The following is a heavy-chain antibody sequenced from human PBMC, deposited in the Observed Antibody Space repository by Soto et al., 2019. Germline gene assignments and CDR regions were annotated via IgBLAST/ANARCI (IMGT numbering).Heavy chain of an antibody. CDR2: IYYSGST. D-gene: IGHD7-27*01. CDR1: GGSISSSSYY. Sequence: SETLSLTCTVSGGSISSSSYYWGWIRQPPGKGLEWIGSIYYSGSTYYNPSLKSRVTISVDTSKNQFSLKLSSVTAADTAVYYCARPTGETIASYMDVWGKGTTVTVSS. CDR3: ARPTGETIASYMDV. V-gene: IGHV4-39*01. J-gene: IGHJ6*03.